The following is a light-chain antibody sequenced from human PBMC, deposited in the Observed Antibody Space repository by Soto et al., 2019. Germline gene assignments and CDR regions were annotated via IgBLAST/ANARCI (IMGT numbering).Light chain of an antibody. CDR3: SSYTSSSTLYV. CDR1: SSDVGSYNY. Sequence: QSALTQPASVSGSPGQSITISCTGTSSDVGSYNYVSWYQQHPGKAPKLMLDDVSTRPSGVSNRFSGSKSGNTASLTISGLQAEDEADYYCSSYTSSSTLYVFGTGTKLTVL. J-gene: IGLJ1*01. V-gene: IGLV2-14*01. CDR2: DVS.